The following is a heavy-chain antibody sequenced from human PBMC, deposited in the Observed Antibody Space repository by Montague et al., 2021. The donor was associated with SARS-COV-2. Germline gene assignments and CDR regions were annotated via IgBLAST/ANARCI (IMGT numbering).Heavy chain of an antibody. J-gene: IGHJ2*01. CDR2: ISTSGSS. Sequence: TLSLTCSVSGASISSANDYWTWIRQPAGKGLEWIGHISTSGSSSYNPSLKSRVTISIDKSKNQFSLKPSSVTAADTAVYYCAREFRTYGYGGQYWYFDLWGRGTLVTVSS. CDR1: GASISSANDY. CDR3: AREFRTYGYGGQYWYFDL. V-gene: IGHV4-61*09. D-gene: IGHD3-10*01.